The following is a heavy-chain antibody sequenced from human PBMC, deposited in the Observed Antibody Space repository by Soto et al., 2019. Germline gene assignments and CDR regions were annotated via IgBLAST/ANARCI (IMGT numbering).Heavy chain of an antibody. CDR1: GGTFGSYA. CDR2: IVPMFTTP. D-gene: IGHD1-26*01. J-gene: IGHJ4*02. CDR3: ARDGFSGRYYPY. V-gene: IGHV1-69*01. Sequence: QEQLVQSGGEVKKSGSSVRVSCKASGGTFGSYAISWVRQAPGQGLEWMGGIVPMFTTPKYAQSFQGRVTITADASTVYMDLRSLTSEDTAVYFCARDGFSGRYYPYWGQGTLVTVSS.